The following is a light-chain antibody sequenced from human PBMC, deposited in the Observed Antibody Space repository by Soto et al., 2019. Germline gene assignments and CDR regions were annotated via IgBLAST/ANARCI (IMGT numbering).Light chain of an antibody. CDR1: QSISSW. CDR2: KAS. J-gene: IGKJ5*01. CDR3: QQYNSPSIT. Sequence: DIQMTQSPSTLSASVGDRVTITCRASQSISSWLAWYQQKPGKAPKLLIYKASSLESGVPSRFSGSGSGTEFTLTISSLQPDDFATYYCQQYNSPSITFGQGTRLEMK. V-gene: IGKV1-5*03.